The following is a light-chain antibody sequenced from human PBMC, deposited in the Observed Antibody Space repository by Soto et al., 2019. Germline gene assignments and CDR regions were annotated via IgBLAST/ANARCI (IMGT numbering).Light chain of an antibody. CDR1: SSDVGGYNY. CDR3: SSYTSSSTLLYV. V-gene: IGLV2-14*01. Sequence: QSALTQPDSVSGSPGQSIPISCTGTSSDVGGYNYVSRYQQHPGKAPKLMIYDVSNRPSRVSNRFSGSKSGNTASLTISGLQAEDEADYDCSSYTSSSTLLYVFGTGTKVTVL. J-gene: IGLJ1*01. CDR2: DVS.